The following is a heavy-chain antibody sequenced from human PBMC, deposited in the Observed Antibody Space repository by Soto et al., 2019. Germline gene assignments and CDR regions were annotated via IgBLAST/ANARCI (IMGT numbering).Heavy chain of an antibody. J-gene: IGHJ6*02. V-gene: IGHV1-8*01. CDR2: MNPNSGNT. CDR3: ARGGSGTPNYYGIDV. D-gene: IGHD6-13*01. CDR1: GYTFTSYE. Sequence: QVPLVQSGAAVKKPGASVKVSCKASGYTFTSYEINWGRQATGQGLERMGWMNPNSGNTGYAQKFQGRVTMTRNTTISTAYMGLSSLRSEDTAVSYCARGGSGTPNYYGIDVWGQGTTVTVSS.